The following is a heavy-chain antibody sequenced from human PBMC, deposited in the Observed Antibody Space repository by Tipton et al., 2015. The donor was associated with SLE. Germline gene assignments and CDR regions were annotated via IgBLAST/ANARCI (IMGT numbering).Heavy chain of an antibody. V-gene: IGHV4-31*03. CDR1: GRSISSGGYY. D-gene: IGHD3-3*01. J-gene: IGHJ4*02. Sequence: LRLSCTVSGRSISSGGYYWSWIRQHPGKGLEWIGYIFDTGSTYYNPSLKSRVTMSVDQSKSQFSPTLTSVTAADTAVYYCARLSAYYRVFDLWGQGTQVTVSS. CDR2: IFDTGST. CDR3: ARLSAYYRVFDL.